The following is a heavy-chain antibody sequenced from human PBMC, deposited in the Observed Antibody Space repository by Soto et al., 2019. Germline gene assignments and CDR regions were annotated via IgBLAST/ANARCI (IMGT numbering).Heavy chain of an antibody. CDR2: IYWDDDK. J-gene: IGHJ4*02. CDR1: GFSLSTSGVG. CDR3: AQKIAARPWVGEVDY. V-gene: IGHV2-5*02. D-gene: IGHD6-6*01. Sequence: SGPTLVKPTQTLTLTCTFSGFSLSTSGVGVGWIRQPPGKALEWLALIYWDDDKRYSPSLKSRLTITKDTSKNQVVLTMTNMDPVDTATYYCAQKIAARPWVGEVDYWGQGTLVTVSS.